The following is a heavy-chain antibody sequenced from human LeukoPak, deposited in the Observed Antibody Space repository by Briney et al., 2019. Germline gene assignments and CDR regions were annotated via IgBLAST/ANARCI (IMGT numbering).Heavy chain of an antibody. Sequence: PSETLSLTCTVSGGSISSGSYYWGWIRQPPGKGLEWIGSIYYSGSTYYNPSLKSRVTISVDTSKNQFSLKLSSVTAADTAVYYCARIGYCSSTSCLDYWGQGTLVTVSS. V-gene: IGHV4-39*01. D-gene: IGHD2-2*03. CDR1: GGSISSGSYY. CDR3: ARIGYCSSTSCLDY. CDR2: IYYSGST. J-gene: IGHJ4*02.